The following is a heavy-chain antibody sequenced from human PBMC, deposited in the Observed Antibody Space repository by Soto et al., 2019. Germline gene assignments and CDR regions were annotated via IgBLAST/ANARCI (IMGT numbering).Heavy chain of an antibody. Sequence: QVQLVQSGAEVKKPGASVKVSCKASGYTFTTYDINWVRQATGEGLEWMGWMNPNSGNTGHAQKFQGRVTLTSDTSISTAYMELNSLRSEVTAVYYSAIGRYSSTWYYAFDYWGQGTLVTVSS. D-gene: IGHD6-13*01. CDR3: AIGRYSSTWYYAFDY. CDR1: GYTFTTYD. CDR2: MNPNSGNT. V-gene: IGHV1-8*01. J-gene: IGHJ4*02.